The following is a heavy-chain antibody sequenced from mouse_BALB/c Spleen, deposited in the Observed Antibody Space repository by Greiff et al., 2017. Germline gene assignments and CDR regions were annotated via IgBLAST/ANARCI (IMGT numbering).Heavy chain of an antibody. CDR1: GFSLTSYG. D-gene: IGHD2-1*01. Sequence: VQLQESGPGLVAPSQSLSITCTVSGFSLTSYGVHWVRQPPGKGLEWLGVIWAGGSTNYNSALMSRLSISKDNSKSQVFLKMNSLQTDDTAMYYCARYYGNSYYAMDYWGQGTSVTVSS. V-gene: IGHV2-9*02. CDR3: ARYYGNSYYAMDY. CDR2: IWAGGST. J-gene: IGHJ4*01.